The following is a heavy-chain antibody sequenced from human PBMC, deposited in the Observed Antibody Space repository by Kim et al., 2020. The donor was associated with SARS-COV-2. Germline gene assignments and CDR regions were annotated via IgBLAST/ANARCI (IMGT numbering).Heavy chain of an antibody. Sequence: SVKGRFTISRDNSKTTLDLQMNSLRAEDTAVYYCARAEDYYDSSGMGFDYWGQGTLVTVSS. CDR3: ARAEDYYDSSGMGFDY. J-gene: IGHJ4*02. V-gene: IGHV3-30*07. D-gene: IGHD3-22*01.